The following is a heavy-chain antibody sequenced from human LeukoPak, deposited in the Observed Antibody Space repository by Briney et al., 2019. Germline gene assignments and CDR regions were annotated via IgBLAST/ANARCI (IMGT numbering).Heavy chain of an antibody. D-gene: IGHD6-19*01. J-gene: IGHJ4*02. CDR2: LYSSGST. CDR1: DGFINSCY. Sequence: SETLSLTCTISDGFINSCYWTWIRQPAGKGLEWIGRLYSSGSTNYNPSLKSRVTISVDTSKNQFSLKLSSVTAADTAVYYCARWYYSGWAFDYWGQGTLVTVSS. V-gene: IGHV4-4*07. CDR3: ARWYYSGWAFDY.